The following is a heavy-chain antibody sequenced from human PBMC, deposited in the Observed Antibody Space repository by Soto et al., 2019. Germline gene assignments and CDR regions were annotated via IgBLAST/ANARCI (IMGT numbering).Heavy chain of an antibody. Sequence: QVQLVESGGGVVQPGRSLRLSCAASGFTFSSYAMHWVGQAPGKGLEWVAVISYDGSNKYFADSVKGRFTISRDNSKNTLYLKMQSLRTEDTAVYYCARDPTFVWGLSYYFDYWGQGTLVTVSS. D-gene: IGHD3-16*01. CDR2: ISYDGSNK. J-gene: IGHJ4*02. V-gene: IGHV3-30-3*01. CDR3: ARDPTFVWGLSYYFDY. CDR1: GFTFSSYA.